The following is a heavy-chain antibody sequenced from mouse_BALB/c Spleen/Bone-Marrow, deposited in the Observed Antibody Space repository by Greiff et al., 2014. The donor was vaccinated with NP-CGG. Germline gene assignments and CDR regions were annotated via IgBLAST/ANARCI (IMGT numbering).Heavy chain of an antibody. CDR2: IDPANGDS. Sequence: EVKLMESGAELVKPGASVMLSCTASGFNIKDTYMYWVKQRPEQGLEWIGRIDPANGDSKYDPKFQGKATITADTSSNTAYLQLSSLTSEDTAVYYCARGSPYYDMDYWGQGTSVTVSS. CDR3: ARGSPYYDMDY. CDR1: GFNIKDTY. V-gene: IGHV14-3*02. D-gene: IGHD6-1*01. J-gene: IGHJ4*01.